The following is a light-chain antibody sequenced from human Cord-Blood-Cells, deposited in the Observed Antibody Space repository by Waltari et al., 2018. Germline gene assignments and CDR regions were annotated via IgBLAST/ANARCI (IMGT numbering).Light chain of an antibody. CDR2: DVS. CDR1: SSDVGGYNY. CDR3: SSYTSSSTLVV. J-gene: IGLJ2*01. V-gene: IGLV2-14*01. Sequence: ALTQPASVSGSPGQSITISCTGTSSDVGGYNYVPWYQQHTGKAPKLMIYDVSNRPSGVSNRFSGSKSGNTASLTISGLQAEDEADYYCSSYTSSSTLVVFGGGTKLTVL.